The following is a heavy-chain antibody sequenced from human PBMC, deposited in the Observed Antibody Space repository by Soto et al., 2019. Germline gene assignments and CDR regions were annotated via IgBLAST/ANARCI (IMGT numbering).Heavy chain of an antibody. J-gene: IGHJ4*02. CDR1: GFTFSSYA. D-gene: IGHD3-10*01. Sequence: GGSLRLSCAASGFTFSSYAMSWVRQAPGKGLEWVSTVSGSGGSTYYADSVKGRFTISRDNSKNTLYLQMDSLRAEDTAVYYCAKDFPSGLLWFGELFNFDYWGQGTLVTVSS. CDR2: VSGSGGST. V-gene: IGHV3-23*01. CDR3: AKDFPSGLLWFGELFNFDY.